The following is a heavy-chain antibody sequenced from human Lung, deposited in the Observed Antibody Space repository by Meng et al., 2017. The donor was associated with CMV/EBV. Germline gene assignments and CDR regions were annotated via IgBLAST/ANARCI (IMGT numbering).Heavy chain of an antibody. V-gene: IGHV3-74*01. CDR3: ARDKVRYYDFWSGYGGMDV. CDR2: INSDGSST. D-gene: IGHD3-3*01. J-gene: IGHJ6*02. CDR1: GFTFSSYW. Sequence: GESLKISCAASGFTFSSYWMHWVRQAPGKGLVWVSRINSDGSSTSYADSVKGRFTISRDNAKNTLYLQMNSLRAEDTAVYYCARDKVRYYDFWSGYGGMDVWGQGTTVTSP.